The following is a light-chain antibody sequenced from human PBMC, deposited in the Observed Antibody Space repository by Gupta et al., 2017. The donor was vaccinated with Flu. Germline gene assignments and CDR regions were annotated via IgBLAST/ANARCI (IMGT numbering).Light chain of an antibody. Sequence: EIVLTQSPGTVSLSPGERATLSCRASQNFSSSYLTWYQHKPGQAPRLLIYGASSRATGIPDRFSGSGSGTDFTLTISRLEPEDFAVYYCHQDGSSPWTFGQGTKVEIK. J-gene: IGKJ1*01. CDR3: HQDGSSPWT. V-gene: IGKV3-20*01. CDR2: GAS. CDR1: QNFSSSY.